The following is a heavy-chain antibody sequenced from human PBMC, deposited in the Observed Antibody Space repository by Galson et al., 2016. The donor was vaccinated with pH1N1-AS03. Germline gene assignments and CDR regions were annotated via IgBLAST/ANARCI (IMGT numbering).Heavy chain of an antibody. D-gene: IGHD1-26*01. CDR3: ARDPRGPCSSATCATTYYFDMDV. V-gene: IGHV1-2*04. CDR2: INPNNGVT. CDR1: GYIFTNFH. Sequence: SVKVSCKASGYIFTNFHVHWVRQAPGQGLEWMGWINPNNGVTNYAQKFEAWVTMTGDTSISTAHLELYGLKSDDTAVYYCARDPRGPCSSATCATTYYFDMDVWGQGTTVFVSS. J-gene: IGHJ6*02.